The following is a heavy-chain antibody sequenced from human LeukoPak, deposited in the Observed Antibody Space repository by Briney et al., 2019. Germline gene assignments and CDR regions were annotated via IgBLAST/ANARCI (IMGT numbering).Heavy chain of an antibody. CDR1: GGSISSGSYY. CDR3: ARDNGRPYYFDY. V-gene: IGHV4-61*02. CDR2: IYTSGST. D-gene: IGHD1-26*01. Sequence: SETLSLTCTVSGGSISSGSYYWSWIRQPAGKGLEWIGRIYTSGSTNYNPSLKSRVTISVDTSKNQFSLKLSSVTAADTAVYYCARDNGRPYYFDYWGQGTLVTVSS. J-gene: IGHJ4*02.